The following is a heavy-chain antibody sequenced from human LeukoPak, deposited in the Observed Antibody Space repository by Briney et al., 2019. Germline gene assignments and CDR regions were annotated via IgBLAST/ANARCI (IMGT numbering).Heavy chain of an antibody. V-gene: IGHV4-4*07. CDR1: GGSISSYY. Sequence: PSETLSLTCTVSGGSISSYYWSWIRQPAGKGLEWIGRIYTSGSTNYNPSLKSRVTMSVDTSKNQFSLQLSSVTAADTAVYYCARDLPSYYFDSGDMFDPWGQGTLVTVSS. D-gene: IGHD3-10*01. J-gene: IGHJ5*02. CDR2: IYTSGST. CDR3: ARDLPSYYFDSGDMFDP.